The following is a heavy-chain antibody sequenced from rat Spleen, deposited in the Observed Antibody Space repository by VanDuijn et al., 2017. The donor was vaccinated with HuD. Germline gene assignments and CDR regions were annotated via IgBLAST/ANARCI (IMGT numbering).Heavy chain of an antibody. CDR2: ISTGGGNT. V-gene: IGHV5S13*01. CDR3: ARLRGRLTTAYSGYFDY. J-gene: IGHJ2*01. CDR1: GFTFRNYD. D-gene: IGHD1-11*01. Sequence: EVQLVESGGGLVQPGRSLKLSCAASGFTFRNYDMAWVRQAPTKGLEWVASISTGGGNTYYRDSVKGRFTISRENATDILYLQMDSLRSEDTATYYCARLRGRLTTAYSGYFDYWGQGVMVTVSS.